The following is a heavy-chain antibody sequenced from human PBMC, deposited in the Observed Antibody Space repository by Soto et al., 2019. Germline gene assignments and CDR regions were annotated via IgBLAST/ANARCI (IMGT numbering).Heavy chain of an antibody. CDR3: ARGNVGPTGWFDP. Sequence: QVHLVESGGCLVKPGGSLRLSCAASGFTLSDHYMSWIRQAPGKGLEWVSYIDNSGSYTNYGDSVKGRFTISRDNAKNSLYLQMNSLRAEDTAVYYCARGNVGPTGWFDPWGQGTLVTVSS. V-gene: IGHV3-11*06. CDR2: IDNSGSYT. CDR1: GFTLSDHY. J-gene: IGHJ5*02. D-gene: IGHD1-26*01.